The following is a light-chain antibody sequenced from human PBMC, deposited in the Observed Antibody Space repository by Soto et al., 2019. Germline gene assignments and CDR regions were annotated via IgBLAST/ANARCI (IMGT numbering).Light chain of an antibody. V-gene: IGKV3-15*01. CDR3: QQYDNWWT. Sequence: EIVMTQSPATLSVSPGERATLSCRASQSVCSNLAWYQQKPGQAPRLLIYGASTRATGIPARFSGSGSGTEFTLTISSLQSEDFAVYYCQQYDNWWTFGQGTKAEIK. CDR1: QSVCSN. CDR2: GAS. J-gene: IGKJ1*01.